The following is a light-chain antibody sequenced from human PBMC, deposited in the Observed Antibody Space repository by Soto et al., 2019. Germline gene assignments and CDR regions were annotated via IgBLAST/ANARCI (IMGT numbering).Light chain of an antibody. Sequence: DIQMTQSPSSLSASVGDRVTTTCRASQGINNYLAWYQQKPGKVPKLLIYAASTLQPGVPSRFSGSGSGTDFTLTISSLQPEDVATYYCQKCNSAPFTFGPGTKVDIK. CDR2: AAS. CDR1: QGINNY. V-gene: IGKV1-27*01. J-gene: IGKJ3*01. CDR3: QKCNSAPFT.